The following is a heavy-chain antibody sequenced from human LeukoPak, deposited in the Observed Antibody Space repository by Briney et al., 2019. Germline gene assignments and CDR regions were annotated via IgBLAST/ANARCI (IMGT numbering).Heavy chain of an antibody. CDR1: GFTFSSYA. V-gene: IGHV3-66*04. CDR2: IYSGGST. Sequence: GGSLRLSCAASGFTFSSYAMSWVRQAPGKGLEWVSVIYSGGSTYYADSVKGRFTISRDNSKNTLYLQMNSLRAEDTAVYYCASHYYDNGGYHYFDYWGQGTLVTVSS. J-gene: IGHJ4*02. CDR3: ASHYYDNGGYHYFDY. D-gene: IGHD3-22*01.